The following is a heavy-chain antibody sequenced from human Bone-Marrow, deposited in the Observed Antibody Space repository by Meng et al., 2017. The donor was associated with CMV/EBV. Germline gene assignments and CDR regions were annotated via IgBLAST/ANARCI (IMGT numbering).Heavy chain of an antibody. CDR1: GFTFSSYF. J-gene: IGHJ4*02. CDR3: AKDETVGATSPVDY. Sequence: GESLKISCEVSGFTFSSYFMSWVRQAPGKGLEWVAVISESGASKYYADSVKGRFFISRDNSRDTLYLQMKNLRADDTAAYYCAKDETVGATSPVDYWGQGTLVTVSS. CDR2: ISESGASK. D-gene: IGHD2-15*01. V-gene: IGHV3-23*01.